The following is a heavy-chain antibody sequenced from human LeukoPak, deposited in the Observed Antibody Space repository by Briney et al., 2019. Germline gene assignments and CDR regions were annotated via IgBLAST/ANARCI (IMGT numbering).Heavy chain of an antibody. V-gene: IGHV4-34*01. CDR3: AKNGQSGFSFDP. J-gene: IGHJ5*02. CDR2: GGESGGT. CDR1: GGSLNGHY. D-gene: IGHD3-3*01. Sequence: PSETLSLTCAVYGGSLNGHYWSWIRQPPGKGLEWIGEGGESGGTKFNPSLKSRVTISADTSKNQFSLKVKSVTAADTAVYYCAKNGQSGFSFDPWGQGTLVTVSS.